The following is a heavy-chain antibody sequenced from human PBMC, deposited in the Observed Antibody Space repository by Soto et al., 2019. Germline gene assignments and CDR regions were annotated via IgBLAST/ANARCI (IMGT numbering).Heavy chain of an antibody. D-gene: IGHD6-13*01. Sequence: SVKVSCKASGGTFSSYAISWVRQAPGQGLEWMGGIIPIFGTANYAQKFQGRVTITADKSTSTAYMELSSLRSEDTAVYYCARVGVYSSSWSHWGQGTLVTVSS. CDR1: GGTFSSYA. CDR2: IIPIFGTA. V-gene: IGHV1-69*06. J-gene: IGHJ1*01. CDR3: ARVGVYSSSWSH.